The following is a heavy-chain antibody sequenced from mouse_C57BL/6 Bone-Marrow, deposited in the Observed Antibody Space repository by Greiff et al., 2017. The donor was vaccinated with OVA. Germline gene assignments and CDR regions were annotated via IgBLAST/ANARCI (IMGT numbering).Heavy chain of an antibody. J-gene: IGHJ4*01. V-gene: IGHV5-17*01. CDR1: GFTFSDYG. D-gene: IGHD1-1*01. Sequence: EVQVVESGGGLVKPGGSLKLSCAASGFTFSDYGMHWVRQAPEKGLEWVAYISSGSSTIYYADTVKGRFTISRDNAKNTLFLQMTSLRSEDTAMYYCARTVVEDAMDYWGQGTSVTVSS. CDR2: ISSGSSTI. CDR3: ARTVVEDAMDY.